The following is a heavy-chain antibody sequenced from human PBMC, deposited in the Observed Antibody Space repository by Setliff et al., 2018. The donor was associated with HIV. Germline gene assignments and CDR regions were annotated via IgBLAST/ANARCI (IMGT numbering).Heavy chain of an antibody. CDR2: ISSSSSYI. V-gene: IGHV3-21*01. Sequence: GGSLRLSCAAFGFTFSSYTMNWVRQAPGKGLEWVSSISSSSSYIYYADSVKGRFTISRDNAKNSLYLQMNRLRAEDTAVYYCATWGIVAVAGLHWGQGTLVTVSS. CDR1: GFTFSSYT. CDR3: ATWGIVAVAGLH. J-gene: IGHJ4*02. D-gene: IGHD6-13*01.